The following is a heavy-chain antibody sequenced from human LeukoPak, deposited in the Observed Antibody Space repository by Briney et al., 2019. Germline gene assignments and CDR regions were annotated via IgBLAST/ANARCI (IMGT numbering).Heavy chain of an antibody. Sequence: ASVKVSCKASGYTFTGYYMHWVRQAPGQGLEWMGIINPSGGSTSYAQKFQGRVTMTRDMSTSTVYMELSSLRSEDTAVYYCAKVIAYSFYYDSRGLPDYWGQGTLVTVSS. J-gene: IGHJ4*02. CDR1: GYTFTGYY. D-gene: IGHD3-22*01. CDR3: AKVIAYSFYYDSRGLPDY. CDR2: INPSGGST. V-gene: IGHV1-46*01.